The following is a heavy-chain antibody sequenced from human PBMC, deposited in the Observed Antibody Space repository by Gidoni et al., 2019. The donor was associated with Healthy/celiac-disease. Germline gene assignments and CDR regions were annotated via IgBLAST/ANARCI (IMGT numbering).Heavy chain of an antibody. Sequence: QVQLVESGGGVVQPGRSLRLSCAASGFTFSSYGMHGVRQAPGKGLEWVAVIWYDGSNKYYADSVKGRFTISRDNSKNTLYLQMNSLRAEDTAVYYCARGEGEAATIDYWGQGTLVTVSS. CDR1: GFTFSSYG. D-gene: IGHD2-15*01. J-gene: IGHJ4*02. CDR3: ARGEGEAATIDY. CDR2: IWYDGSNK. V-gene: IGHV3-33*01.